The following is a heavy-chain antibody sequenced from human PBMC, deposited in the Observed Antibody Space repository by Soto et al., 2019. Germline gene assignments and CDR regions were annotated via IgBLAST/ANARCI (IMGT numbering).Heavy chain of an antibody. D-gene: IGHD3-22*01. Sequence: QVQLVQSGAEVKKPGASVKVSCKASGYTFSSHATHWVRQAPGQRLEWMGGINGGNGDTKYSQKLQDIVTITRDTXXXXXXXXXXXXXXXXXXXXXXXXXXXXXVVYFDYWGQGTLVTVSS. CDR3: XXXXXXXVVYFDY. CDR1: GYTFSSHA. V-gene: IGHV1-3*01. CDR2: INGGNGDT. J-gene: IGHJ4*02.